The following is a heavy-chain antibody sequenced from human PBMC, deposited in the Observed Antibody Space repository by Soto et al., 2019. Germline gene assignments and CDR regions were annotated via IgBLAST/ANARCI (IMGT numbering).Heavy chain of an antibody. D-gene: IGHD2-15*01. J-gene: IGHJ3*02. CDR3: ARAYSDAFDI. V-gene: IGHV3-11*01. CDR2: ISSSGSGI. CDR1: GFTFNDYY. Sequence: QVQLVESGGGLVKPGGSLRLSCAASGFTFNDYYMTWIRQAPGKGLEWVSYISSSGSGIYYADSMKGRFTISRDNAKKSLYLQMSSLRADDTAVYYCARAYSDAFDIWGQGTMVTVSS.